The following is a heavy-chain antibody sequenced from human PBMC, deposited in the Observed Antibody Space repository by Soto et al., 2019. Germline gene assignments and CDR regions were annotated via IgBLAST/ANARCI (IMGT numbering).Heavy chain of an antibody. J-gene: IGHJ4*02. CDR3: AREVQVHTPDFVY. CDR2: ISPMFGAA. V-gene: IGHV1-69*19. D-gene: IGHD3-10*01. Sequence: QVQLVQSGAEMKKPGSSVKVSCQSSGGTFNTYAMNWVRQAPGQGPEWMGDISPMFGAANYAPKFQGRVKNNADESPGSSYMQLNSLESEDKALYFSAREVQVHTPDFVYWGQGTLVTVSS. CDR1: GGTFNTYA.